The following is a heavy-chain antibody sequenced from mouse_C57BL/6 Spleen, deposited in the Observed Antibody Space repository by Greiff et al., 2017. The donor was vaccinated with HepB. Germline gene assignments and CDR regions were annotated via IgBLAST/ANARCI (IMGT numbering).Heavy chain of an antibody. CDR3: AERGGNYVGYAMDY. J-gene: IGHJ4*01. D-gene: IGHD2-1*01. CDR1: GFSLTSYG. V-gene: IGHV2-3*01. Sequence: VHLVESGPGLVAPSQSLSITCTVSGFSLTSYGVSWVRQPPGKGLEWLGVIWGDGSTNYHSALISSLSISKDNSKSQVFLKLNSLQTDDTATYYCAERGGNYVGYAMDYWGQGTSVTVSS. CDR2: IWGDGST.